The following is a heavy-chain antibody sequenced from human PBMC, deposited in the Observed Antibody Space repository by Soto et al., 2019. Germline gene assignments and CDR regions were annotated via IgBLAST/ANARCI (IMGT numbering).Heavy chain of an antibody. Sequence: ESGGGVVQPGTSLRLSCVGSGFTFRSFVIHWVRQAPGKGLEWVALTSYDGSNAYYGDSVKGQFTISRDNSKNTVDLQMDSLRVEDTALYYCARWGTTGGLDFWGQGTLVSVSS. CDR2: TSYDGSNA. V-gene: IGHV3-30*03. CDR1: GFTFRSFV. D-gene: IGHD3-16*01. CDR3: ARWGTTGGLDF. J-gene: IGHJ4*02.